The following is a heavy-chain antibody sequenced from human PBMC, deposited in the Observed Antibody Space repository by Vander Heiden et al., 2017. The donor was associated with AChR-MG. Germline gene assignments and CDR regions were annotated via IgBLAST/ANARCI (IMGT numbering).Heavy chain of an antibody. J-gene: IGHJ4*02. CDR2: ISWDGGST. CDR3: AKATFGGVIFDY. Sequence: EVQLVESGGVVVQPGGSLSLACAASGFTFDDYAMHWVRQAPGKGLEWVSLISWDGGSTYYADSVKGRFTISRDNSKNSLYLQMNSLRTEDTALYYCAKATFGGVIFDYWGQGTLVTVSS. V-gene: IGHV3-43*01. D-gene: IGHD3-16*01. CDR1: GFTFDDYA.